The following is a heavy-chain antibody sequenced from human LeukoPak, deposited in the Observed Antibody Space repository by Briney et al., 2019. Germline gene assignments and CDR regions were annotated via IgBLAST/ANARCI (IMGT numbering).Heavy chain of an antibody. V-gene: IGHV1-46*01. J-gene: IGHJ6*03. CDR3: ARAKVLWFGEFRNYYYYYYMDV. CDR1: GYTFSSYY. D-gene: IGHD3-10*01. Sequence: VASVKVSCKASGYTFSSYYMHWVRQAPGQGLEWMGIINPSGGSTNYAQKFQGRVTMTRNTSISTAYMELSSLRSEDTAVYYCARAKVLWFGEFRNYYYYYYMDVWGKGTTVTISS. CDR2: INPSGGST.